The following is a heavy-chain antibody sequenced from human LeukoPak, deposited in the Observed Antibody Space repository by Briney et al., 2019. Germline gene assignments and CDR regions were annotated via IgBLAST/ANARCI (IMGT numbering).Heavy chain of an antibody. J-gene: IGHJ4*02. Sequence: GGSLRVSCAASGFTFSRSWMSWVRQAPGKGLEWVANIKEDESEKYYVDSVRGRFTISRDNAKKSLYLQMNSLRAEDTAVYYCARDAAAGDYWGQGTLVTVSS. CDR1: GFTFSRSW. V-gene: IGHV3-7*01. CDR3: ARDAAAGDY. D-gene: IGHD6-13*01. CDR2: IKEDESEK.